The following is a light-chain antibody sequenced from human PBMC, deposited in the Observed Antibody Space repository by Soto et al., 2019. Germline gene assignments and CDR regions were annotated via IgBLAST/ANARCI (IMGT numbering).Light chain of an antibody. CDR2: TAS. CDR1: QGISNY. V-gene: IGKV1-9*01. CDR3: QHRHSYPLT. Sequence: DIQLTQSPSFLSASVGDRVTITCRASQGISNYLAWYQQKAGKAPKLLIHTASTLQNGVPSRFSGSGSGTECTLTPSSLQPEDLATYYCQHRHSYPLTFGGGPKVEIK. J-gene: IGKJ4*01.